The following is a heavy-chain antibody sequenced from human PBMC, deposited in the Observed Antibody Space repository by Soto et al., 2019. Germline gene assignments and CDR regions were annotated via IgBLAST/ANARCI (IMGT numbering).Heavy chain of an antibody. V-gene: IGHV3-33*01. CDR1: GFTFSSYG. D-gene: IGHD6-13*01. CDR2: IWYDGSNK. Sequence: GGSLRLSCAASGFTFSSYGMHWVRQAPGKGLEWVAVIWYDGSNKYYADSVKGRFTISRDNSKNTLYLQMNSLRAEDTAVYYCARSHSSSWYFDYWGQGTLVTVSS. CDR3: ARSHSSSWYFDY. J-gene: IGHJ4*02.